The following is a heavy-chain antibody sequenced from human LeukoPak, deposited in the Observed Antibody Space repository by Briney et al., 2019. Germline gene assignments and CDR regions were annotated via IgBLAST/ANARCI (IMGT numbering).Heavy chain of an antibody. V-gene: IGHV4-4*07. CDR2: IYSSGRP. J-gene: IGHJ4*02. Sequence: SETLSLTCTVSGGSISSYYWSWIRQPAGKGLEWIGHIYSSGRPNYNPSLKSRVTMSVDTSKNQFSLKLTSVTAADTAVYYCARQSWSSGWWGGFDYWGQGTLVTVSS. D-gene: IGHD6-19*01. CDR3: ARQSWSSGWWGGFDY. CDR1: GGSISSYY.